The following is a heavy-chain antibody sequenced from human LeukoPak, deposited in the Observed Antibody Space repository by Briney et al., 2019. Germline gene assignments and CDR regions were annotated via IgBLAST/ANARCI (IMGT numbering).Heavy chain of an antibody. CDR2: ISSDGSTT. J-gene: IGHJ4*02. CDR1: GFIFNDFW. Sequence: PGGSLRLSCAASGFIFNDFWMHWLRQVPGKGPVWVSRISSDGSTTYYADSVKGRFTISRDNAKNTLYLQMSSLRVEDTAVYYCGTAQYWGQGTLLTVSS. CDR3: GTAQY. V-gene: IGHV3-74*01.